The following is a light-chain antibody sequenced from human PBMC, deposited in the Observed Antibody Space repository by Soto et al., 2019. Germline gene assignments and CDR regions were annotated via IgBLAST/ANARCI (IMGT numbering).Light chain of an antibody. V-gene: IGKV2-28*01. CDR2: LGS. J-gene: IGKJ1*01. CDR3: MQSLQTPWT. CDR1: QSLLHSNGYNS. Sequence: DIVMTQSPLSLPVTPGEPASISCRSPQSLLHSNGYNSLDWYLQKPGQSPQLLIYLGSNRASGVPDRFSGSGSGTDFTLKISRVEAEDVGVYYCMQSLQTPWTFGQGTKVEIK.